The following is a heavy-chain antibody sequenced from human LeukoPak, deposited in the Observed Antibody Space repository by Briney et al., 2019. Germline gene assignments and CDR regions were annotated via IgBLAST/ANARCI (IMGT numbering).Heavy chain of an antibody. CDR1: GDSINTNN. J-gene: IGHJ5*02. V-gene: IGHV4-4*07. D-gene: IGHD6-13*01. Sequence: PSETLSLTCTVSGDSINTNNHWAWIRQPAGKGLEWIGRLHNSGSTNYNPSLQSRVTISVDTSKNQFSLKMTSATAADTAVYFCARDPLRSSFDPWGQGTLVTVSS. CDR2: LHNSGST. CDR3: ARDPLRSSFDP.